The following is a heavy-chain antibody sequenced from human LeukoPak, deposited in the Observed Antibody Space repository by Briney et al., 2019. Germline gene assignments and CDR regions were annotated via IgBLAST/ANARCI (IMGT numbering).Heavy chain of an antibody. V-gene: IGHV3-30*02. CDR3: AKDWSTDWSNWLDP. Sequence: GGSLRLSCAASGFTFNTYGMHWVRQLPGKGLEWVAFMRYGESDTHYTDSVKGRFTISRDNSKNTLFLQMNSLRPEDTAIYYCAKDWSTDWSNWLDPWGQGTLVTVSS. J-gene: IGHJ5*02. CDR1: GFTFNTYG. CDR2: MRYGESDT. D-gene: IGHD3-3*01.